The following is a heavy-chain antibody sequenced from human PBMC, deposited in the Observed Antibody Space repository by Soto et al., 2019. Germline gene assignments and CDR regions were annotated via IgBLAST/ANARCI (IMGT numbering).Heavy chain of an antibody. D-gene: IGHD6-6*01. CDR2: IYYSGST. Sequence: ERLCRTGPVSGGSINDFYWSWIRQPPGKGLEWIGYIYYSGSTDYNPSLKGRVTISVDTSKNQFSLKLRSVTAADTAVYYCARVGGVAARTFDYWGQGTLVTVYS. J-gene: IGHJ4*02. CDR3: ARVGGVAARTFDY. V-gene: IGHV4-59*01. CDR1: GGSINDFY.